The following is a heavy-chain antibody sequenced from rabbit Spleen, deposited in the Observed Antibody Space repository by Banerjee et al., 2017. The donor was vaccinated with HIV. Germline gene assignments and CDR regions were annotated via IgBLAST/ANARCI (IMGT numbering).Heavy chain of an antibody. D-gene: IGHD8-1*01. CDR2: IDTASTGFT. J-gene: IGHJ6*01. Sequence: QSLEESGGDLVKPGASLTLTSTASGVSSSFNSYMCWARQAPGKGLAWIACIDTASTGFTYFASWAKGRFPISKASATAVTLQTTSLTAAVTATYFCAGDSGSSLSSYGMDLWGEGTRVSVS. CDR1: GVSSSFNSY. CDR3: AGDSGSSLSSYGMDL. V-gene: IGHV1S40*01.